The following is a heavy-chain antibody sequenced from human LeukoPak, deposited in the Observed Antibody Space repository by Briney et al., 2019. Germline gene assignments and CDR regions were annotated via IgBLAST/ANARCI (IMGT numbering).Heavy chain of an antibody. V-gene: IGHV3-23*01. Sequence: QSGGSLRLSCAASGFTFSSYAMSWVRQAPGKGLEWVSAISGSGGSTYYADSVKGRFTISRDNSKNTLYLQMNSLRAEDTAVYYCAKDFYGSYTPSDAFDIWGQGTMVTVSS. J-gene: IGHJ3*02. CDR2: ISGSGGST. CDR1: GFTFSSYA. D-gene: IGHD1-26*01. CDR3: AKDFYGSYTPSDAFDI.